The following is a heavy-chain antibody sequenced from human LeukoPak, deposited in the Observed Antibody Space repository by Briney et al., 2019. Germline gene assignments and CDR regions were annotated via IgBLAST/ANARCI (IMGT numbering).Heavy chain of an antibody. CDR1: GGSISSSSYY. J-gene: IGHJ6*03. CDR3: ARDRAGTPPDYYYYYMDV. V-gene: IGHV4-39*07. Sequence: PSETLSLTCTVSGGSISSSSYYWGWIRQPPGTGLEWIGSIYYSGSTNYNPSLKSRVTISVDTSKNQFSLKLSSVTAADTAVYYCARDRAGTPPDYYYYYMDVWGKGTTVTVSS. CDR2: IYYSGST. D-gene: IGHD1-1*01.